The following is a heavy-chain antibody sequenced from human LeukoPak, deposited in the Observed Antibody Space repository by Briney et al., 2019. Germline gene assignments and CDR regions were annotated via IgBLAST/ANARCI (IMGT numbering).Heavy chain of an antibody. CDR3: ARGFKSRWLQSAGDY. V-gene: IGHV3-53*01. J-gene: IGHJ4*02. CDR2: IYSGCST. D-gene: IGHD5-24*01. CDR1: GFTVSSNY. Sequence: GGSLRLSCAASGFTVSSNYMSWVRQAPGKGLEWVSVIYSGCSTYYADSVKGRFTISRDNSKNTLYLQMNSLRAEDTAVYYCARGFKSRWLQSAGDYWGQGTLVTVSS.